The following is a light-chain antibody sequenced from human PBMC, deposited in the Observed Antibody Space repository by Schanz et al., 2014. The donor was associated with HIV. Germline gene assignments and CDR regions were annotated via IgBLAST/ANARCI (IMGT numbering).Light chain of an antibody. V-gene: IGLV1-40*01. J-gene: IGLJ1*01. Sequence: QSVLTQSPSVSGAPGQRVSISCSGNTSNIGAGYDVHWYVQLPGTAPKLLIYGNNNRPSGVPDRFSGSKSGTSASLAISGLQAEDEADYYCCSYTSSSTYVFGTGTKLTVL. CDR1: TSNIGAGYD. CDR2: GNN. CDR3: CSYTSSSTYV.